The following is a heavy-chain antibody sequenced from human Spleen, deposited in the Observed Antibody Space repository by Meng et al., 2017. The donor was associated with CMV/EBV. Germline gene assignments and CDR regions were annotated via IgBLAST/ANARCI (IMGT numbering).Heavy chain of an antibody. CDR1: FTAYD. D-gene: IGHD6-19*01. J-gene: IGHJ4*02. V-gene: IGHV1-2*02. CDR2: INPASGGT. CDR3: ASPHDRHNSGWYVAGGFDF. Sequence: FTAYDIRWVRRAPGQGLEWMGWINPASGGTNYAQKFQGRVTMTRDTSVNTAYMELSRLTSDDTAVYYCASPHDRHNSGWYVAGGFDFWGQGTLVTVSS.